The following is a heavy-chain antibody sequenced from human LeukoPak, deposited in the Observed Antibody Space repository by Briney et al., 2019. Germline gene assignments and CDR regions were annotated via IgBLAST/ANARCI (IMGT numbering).Heavy chain of an antibody. J-gene: IGHJ3*02. CDR3: ANGENYYDSSGHAFDI. Sequence: PGGSLRLSCAASGFTFSNYGMHWVRQTPGKGLEWVAFIRYDGSNKYYADSVKGRFTISRDNSKNTLYLQMNSLRAEDTAVFYCANGENYYDSSGHAFDIWGQGTMVTVSS. D-gene: IGHD3-22*01. CDR2: IRYDGSNK. CDR1: GFTFSNYG. V-gene: IGHV3-30*02.